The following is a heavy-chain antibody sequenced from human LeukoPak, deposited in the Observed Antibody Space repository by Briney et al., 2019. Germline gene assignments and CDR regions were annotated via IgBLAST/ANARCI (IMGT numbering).Heavy chain of an antibody. CDR1: GYSISSGYY. D-gene: IGHD3-22*01. CDR3: ARVPPYYYDSSGYYYQGAFDI. CDR2: IYHSGST. J-gene: IGHJ3*02. Sequence: SETLSLTCTVSGYSISSGYYWGWIRQPPGKGLEWIGSIYHSGSTFYNPSLKSRVTISVDTSKNQFSLKLSSVTAADTAVYYCARVPPYYYDSSGYYYQGAFDIWGQGTMVTVSS. V-gene: IGHV4-38-2*02.